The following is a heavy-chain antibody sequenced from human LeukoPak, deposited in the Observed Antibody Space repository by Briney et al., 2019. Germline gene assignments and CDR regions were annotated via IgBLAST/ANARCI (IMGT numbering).Heavy chain of an antibody. Sequence: GGSLRLSCTASGFTFSIYGMSWVRQAPGRGLEWVSAITSSGDTTFYADSVRVRFTISRDNSKNTLYLQMSSLRAEDTAVFYCAKDRPNYFGSNGHYYRRNGDSWGQGTLVTVSS. J-gene: IGHJ5*01. D-gene: IGHD3-10*01. V-gene: IGHV3-23*01. CDR1: GFTFSIYG. CDR3: AKDRPNYFGSNGHYYRRNGDS. CDR2: ITSSGDTT.